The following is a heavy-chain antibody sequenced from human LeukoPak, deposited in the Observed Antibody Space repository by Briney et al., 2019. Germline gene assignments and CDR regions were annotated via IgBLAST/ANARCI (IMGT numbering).Heavy chain of an antibody. Sequence: GGSLRLSCAASGFTFSSYSMNWVRQAPGKGLEWVANINQDGGEKYYVDSVKGRFTISRDNAKNSLYLQMNNLRAEDTAVYSCVRQVGEGLVEAFDIWGQGRMVTVSS. J-gene: IGHJ3*02. CDR2: INQDGGEK. V-gene: IGHV3-7*01. CDR1: GFTFSSYS. CDR3: VRQVGEGLVEAFDI. D-gene: IGHD2-8*02.